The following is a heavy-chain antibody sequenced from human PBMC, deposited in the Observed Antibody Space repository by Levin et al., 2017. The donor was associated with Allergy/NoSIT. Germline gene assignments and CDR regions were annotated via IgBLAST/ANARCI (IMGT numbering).Heavy chain of an antibody. CDR2: IYYSGST. Sequence: SETLSLTCTVSGGSISSYYWSWIRQPPGKGLEWIGYIYYSGSTNYNPSLKSRVTISVDTSKNQFSLKLSSVTAADTAVYYCARHGGMDDILTGYYLRFAAGAFDSWGQGTMVTVSS. CDR1: GGSISSYY. D-gene: IGHD3-9*01. CDR3: ARHGGMDDILTGYYLRFAAGAFDS. V-gene: IGHV4-59*08. J-gene: IGHJ3*02.